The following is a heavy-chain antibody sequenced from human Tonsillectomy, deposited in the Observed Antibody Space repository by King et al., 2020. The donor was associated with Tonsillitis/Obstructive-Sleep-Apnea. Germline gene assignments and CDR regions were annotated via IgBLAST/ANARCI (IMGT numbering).Heavy chain of an antibody. J-gene: IGHJ4*02. D-gene: IGHD6-19*01. Sequence: VQLVESGGGVVQPGRSLRLSCAASGFTSRSHTLHWVRQAPGKGPEWGALISFEGRNEYYANSGKGRFTISRDNSKNTLNLQMNILGAEDTAVYYCARDRSGWPPEYFDYWGQGTLVTVSS. CDR2: ISFEGRNE. V-gene: IGHV3-30*01. CDR1: GFTSRSHT. CDR3: ARDRSGWPPEYFDY.